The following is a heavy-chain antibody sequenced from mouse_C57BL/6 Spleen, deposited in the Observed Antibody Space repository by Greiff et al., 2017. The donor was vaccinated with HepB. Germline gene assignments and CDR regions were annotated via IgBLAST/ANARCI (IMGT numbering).Heavy chain of an antibody. J-gene: IGHJ4*01. CDR3: ARSGAQATVDY. Sequence: QVQLQQPGAELVKPGASVKLSCKASGYTFTSYWMQWVKQRPGQGLEWIGEIAPSDSYTNYTQRFKGKATLTVDTSTSTAYMQLSSLTSEDSAVYYCARSGAQATVDYWGQGTSVTVSS. CDR2: IAPSDSYT. D-gene: IGHD3-2*02. V-gene: IGHV1-50*01. CDR1: GYTFTSYW.